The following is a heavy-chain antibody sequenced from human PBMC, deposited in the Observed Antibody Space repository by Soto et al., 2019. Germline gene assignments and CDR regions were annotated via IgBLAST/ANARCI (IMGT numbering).Heavy chain of an antibody. CDR3: ASERSAQYFDF. V-gene: IGHV1-69*06. CDR2: IIPTFGTP. CDR1: GGTFSSHG. D-gene: IGHD1-26*01. Sequence: QVQLVQSGTVXQRRGSSVKVSCQASGGTFSSHGMAWVRQAPGQGLEWMGGIIPTFGTPTYAPKFQGRVTITADKSTNTAYMELSSLRSEDTGVYYCASERSAQYFDFWGQGTLITVSS. J-gene: IGHJ4*02.